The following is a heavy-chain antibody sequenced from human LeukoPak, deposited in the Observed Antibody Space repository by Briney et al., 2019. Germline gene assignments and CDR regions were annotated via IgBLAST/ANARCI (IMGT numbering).Heavy chain of an antibody. CDR3: ARRSEFDNTHYHYFDY. D-gene: IGHD2-15*01. V-gene: IGHV4-39*01. CDR1: GGXIDSRSYY. Sequence: PSETLSLTCTVSGGXIDSRSYYWDWIRQAPGKGLQWFGTIYHSGSTEYNPSLKSRVAIFVDTSKNQFSLILHSVAAADTAVYYCARRSEFDNTHYHYFDYWGQGALVTVSS. J-gene: IGHJ4*02. CDR2: IYHSGST.